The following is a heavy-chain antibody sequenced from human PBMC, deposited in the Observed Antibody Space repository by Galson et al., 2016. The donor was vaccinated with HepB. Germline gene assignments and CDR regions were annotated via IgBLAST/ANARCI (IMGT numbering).Heavy chain of an antibody. V-gene: IGHV3-21*01. Sequence: SLRLSCAASGFNFSHHTMNWVRQVPGKGLEWLSSISSGNTFIYYADSVKGRFTISRDNAKNSLYLLMNSLRAEDTAIYYCARALDYFLYWGPGTQVAVSS. CDR1: GFNFSHHT. J-gene: IGHJ4*02. CDR3: ARALDYFLY. CDR2: ISSGNTFI.